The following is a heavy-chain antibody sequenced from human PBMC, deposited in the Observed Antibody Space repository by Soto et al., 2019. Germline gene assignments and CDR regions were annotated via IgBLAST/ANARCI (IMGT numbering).Heavy chain of an antibody. V-gene: IGHV1-69*04. Sequence: ASVKVSCKASGGTFSSYTISWVRQAPGQGLEWMGRIIPILGIANYAQKFQGRVTITADKSTSTAYMELSSLRSEDTAVYYCARDRCFGELPPRSWFDPWGQGTLVTVSS. D-gene: IGHD3-10*01. J-gene: IGHJ5*02. CDR2: IIPILGIA. CDR1: GGTFSSYT. CDR3: ARDRCFGELPPRSWFDP.